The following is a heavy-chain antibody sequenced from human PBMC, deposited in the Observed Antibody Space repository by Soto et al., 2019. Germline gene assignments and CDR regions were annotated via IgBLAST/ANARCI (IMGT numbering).Heavy chain of an antibody. Sequence: ASVKVSCKASGYTFSSYAMHWVRQAPRQRLEWMGWINAGYGNTKSSQKFQDRVTISRDTSASTAYMELTSLRSEDTAVYYCARDTGDGTFDFWGQGTLVTVSS. J-gene: IGHJ4*02. CDR3: ARDTGDGTFDF. D-gene: IGHD7-27*01. CDR1: GYTFSSYA. V-gene: IGHV1-3*01. CDR2: INAGYGNT.